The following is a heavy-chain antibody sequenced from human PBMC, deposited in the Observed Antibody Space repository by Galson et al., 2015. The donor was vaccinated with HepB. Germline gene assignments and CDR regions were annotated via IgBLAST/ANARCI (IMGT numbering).Heavy chain of an antibody. D-gene: IGHD3-22*01. CDR1: GFAFTAYL. V-gene: IGHV1-2*02. CDR3: ARVSFYDTSGYSYFDY. Sequence: SVKVSCKASGFAFTAYLVHWVRQAPGQGLEWMGWVNPDSDTNYALQFRGRVSMTRDTSTSTAFMELSSLRSDDTAVYYCARVSFYDTSGYSYFDYWGQGALVTVSS. J-gene: IGHJ4*02. CDR2: VNPDSDT.